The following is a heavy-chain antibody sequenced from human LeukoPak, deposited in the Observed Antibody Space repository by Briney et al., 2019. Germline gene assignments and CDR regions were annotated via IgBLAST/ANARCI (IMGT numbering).Heavy chain of an antibody. Sequence: SETLSLTCAVSGYSISSSYYWGWIRQPPGKGLEWIGSIYHSGSTYYNPSLKSRVTISVDTSKNQFSLKLSSVTAADTAVYYCARNYGDSLDYWGQGTLVTVSP. J-gene: IGHJ4*02. CDR1: GYSISSSYY. CDR3: ARNYGDSLDY. V-gene: IGHV4-38-2*01. CDR2: IYHSGST. D-gene: IGHD4-17*01.